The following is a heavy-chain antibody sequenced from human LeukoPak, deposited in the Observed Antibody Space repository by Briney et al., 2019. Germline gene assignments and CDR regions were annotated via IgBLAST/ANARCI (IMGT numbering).Heavy chain of an antibody. D-gene: IGHD1-26*01. CDR1: GGSISNYY. CDR3: TRGGVPGAGNWFDP. CDR2: VHASVTT. J-gene: IGHJ5*02. Sequence: PSETLSLTCSVSGGSISNYYWNWIRQPAGKGLEWIGRVHASVTTKYNPSLNSRVTMSLDTSRNQFSLKLSSVTAADTAVYHCTRGGVPGAGNWFDPWSQGTLVTVSS. V-gene: IGHV4-4*07.